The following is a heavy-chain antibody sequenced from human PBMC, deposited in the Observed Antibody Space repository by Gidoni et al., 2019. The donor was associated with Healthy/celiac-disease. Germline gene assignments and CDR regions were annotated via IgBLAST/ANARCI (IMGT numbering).Heavy chain of an antibody. D-gene: IGHD3-10*01. J-gene: IGHJ4*02. Sequence: QVQLVQSGAEVKKPGASVQVSCKASGYTFTSYYMHWVRQAPGQGLEWMGIINPSGGSTSYAQKFQGRVTMTRDTSTSTAYMELSSLRSEDTAVYYCARERALFNMVRGAPSDYWGQGTLVTVSS. V-gene: IGHV1-46*01. CDR2: INPSGGST. CDR1: GYTFTSYY. CDR3: ARERALFNMVRGAPSDY.